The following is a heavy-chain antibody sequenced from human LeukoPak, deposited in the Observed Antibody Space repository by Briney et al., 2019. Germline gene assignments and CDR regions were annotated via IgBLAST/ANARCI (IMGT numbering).Heavy chain of an antibody. J-gene: IGHJ4*02. V-gene: IGHV3-23*01. CDR3: AKRNSSGWYYFDY. D-gene: IGHD6-19*01. CDR1: GFTFSSYA. CDR2: ISGGGGST. Sequence: PGGSLRLSCAASGFTFSSYAMSWVRQSPGKGLEWVSVISGGGGSTYYANSVKGRFTVSRDNSKNTLYLQMNSLRDEDTAIYYCAKRNSSGWYYFDYWGQGTLVTVSS.